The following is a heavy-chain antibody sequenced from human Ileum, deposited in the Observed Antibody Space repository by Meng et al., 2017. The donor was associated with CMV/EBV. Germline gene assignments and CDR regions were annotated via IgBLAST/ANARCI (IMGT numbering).Heavy chain of an antibody. Sequence: GESLKISCAASGFTFSSYWMSWVRQAPGKGLEWVANIKQDGSEKYYVDSVKGRFTISRDNSKNTLYLQMNSLRAEDTAVYYCAKPNWGYGMDVWGQGTTVTVSS. CDR2: IKQDGSEK. CDR1: GFTFSSYW. D-gene: IGHD7-27*01. V-gene: IGHV3-7*03. J-gene: IGHJ6*02. CDR3: AKPNWGYGMDV.